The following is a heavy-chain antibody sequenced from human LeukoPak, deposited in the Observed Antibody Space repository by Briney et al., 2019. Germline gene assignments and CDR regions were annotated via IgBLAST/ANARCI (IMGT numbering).Heavy chain of an antibody. V-gene: IGHV6-1*01. CDR1: GDSVSSISVA. CDR2: TYYRSKWYY. CDR3: SLARSEYHYGMDV. Sequence: SQTLSLTCAIPGDSVSSISVAWNWIRQSPSRGLEWLGRTYYRSKWYYEYAVSVKSRINISPATSKNQFSLQLTSVTPEDTAVYYCSLARSEYHYGMDVWGQGTTVTVSS. J-gene: IGHJ6*02.